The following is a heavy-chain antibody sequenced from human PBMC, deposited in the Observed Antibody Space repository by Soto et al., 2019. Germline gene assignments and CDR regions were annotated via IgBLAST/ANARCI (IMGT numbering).Heavy chain of an antibody. CDR1: GGSISSYY. CDR3: ARDVVRGPTSNWFDP. CDR2: IYYSGST. Sequence: PSETLSLTCTVSGGSISSYYWSWIRQPPGKGLEWIGYIYYSGSTNYNPSLKSRVTISVDTSKNQFSLKLSSVTAADRAVYYCARDVVRGPTSNWFDPWGQGTLVTVSS. V-gene: IGHV4-59*12. J-gene: IGHJ5*02. D-gene: IGHD3-10*01.